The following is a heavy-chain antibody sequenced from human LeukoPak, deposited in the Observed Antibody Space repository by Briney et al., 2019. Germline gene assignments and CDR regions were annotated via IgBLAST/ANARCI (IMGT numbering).Heavy chain of an antibody. CDR1: GFTFSSYS. CDR3: ARDGNLEQWLAYFDY. V-gene: IGHV3-21*01. CDR2: ISSSSSYI. J-gene: IGHJ4*02. Sequence: GGSLRLSCAASGFTFSSYSMNWVRQAPGKGLEWVSSISSSSSYIYYADSVKGRFTISRDNAKNSLYLQMNSLRAEDTAVYYCARDGNLEQWLAYFDYWGQGTLVTVSS. D-gene: IGHD6-19*01.